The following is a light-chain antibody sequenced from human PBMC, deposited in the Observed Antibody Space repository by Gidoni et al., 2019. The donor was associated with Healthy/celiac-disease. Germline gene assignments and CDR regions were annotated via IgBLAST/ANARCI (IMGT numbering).Light chain of an antibody. CDR2: AAS. V-gene: IGKV1-8*01. Sequence: AIRMTQSQSSLSASTGDRVTITCRASQGISSYLAWYQQKPGKAPKLLIYAASTLQSGVPSRFSGSGSGTDFTLTISCLQSEDFATYYCQQYYSYPRPFGQGTKLEIK. CDR3: QQYYSYPRP. J-gene: IGKJ2*01. CDR1: QGISSY.